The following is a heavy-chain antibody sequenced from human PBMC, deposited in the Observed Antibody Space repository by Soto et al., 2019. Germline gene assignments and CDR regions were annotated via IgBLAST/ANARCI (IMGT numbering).Heavy chain of an antibody. J-gene: IGHJ4*02. CDR3: AKEREWERLIPYFDY. Sequence: GGSLRLSCAASGFTFSSYAMSRVRQAQGKGLEWVSAISGSGGSTYYADSVKGRFTISRDNSKNTLYLQMNSLRAEDTAVYYCAKEREWERLIPYFDYWGEGTLVTVSS. D-gene: IGHD1-26*01. CDR1: GFTFSSYA. V-gene: IGHV3-23*01. CDR2: ISGSGGST.